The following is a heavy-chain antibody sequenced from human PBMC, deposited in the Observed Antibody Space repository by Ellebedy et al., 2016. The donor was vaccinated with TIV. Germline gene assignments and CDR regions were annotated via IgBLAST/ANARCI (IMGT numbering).Heavy chain of an antibody. Sequence: ASVKVSCKASGYTFTGYYMHWVRQAPGQGLEWMGWINPNSGGTNYAQKFQGRVTMTRDTSISTAYMELSRLRSDDTAVYYCARVQATGWFGELSGLDYWGQGTLVTVSS. V-gene: IGHV1-2*02. D-gene: IGHD3-10*01. CDR1: GYTFTGYY. CDR3: ARVQATGWFGELSGLDY. CDR2: INPNSGGT. J-gene: IGHJ4*02.